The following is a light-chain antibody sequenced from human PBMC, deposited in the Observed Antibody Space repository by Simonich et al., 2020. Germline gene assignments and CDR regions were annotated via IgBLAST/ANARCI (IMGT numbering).Light chain of an antibody. Sequence: EIVLTQSPATLSLSPGERATLSSRASQSVSSYLAWYQQKPGQAPRLLIYDASNRATGIPARFSGSGSGTYFTLTISSLEPEDFAVYYCQQRSNWPITFGQGTRLEIK. CDR1: QSVSSY. J-gene: IGKJ5*01. CDR3: QQRSNWPIT. V-gene: IGKV3-11*01. CDR2: DAS.